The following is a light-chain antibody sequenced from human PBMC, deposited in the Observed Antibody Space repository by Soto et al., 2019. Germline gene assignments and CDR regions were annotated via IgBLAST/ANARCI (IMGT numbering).Light chain of an antibody. V-gene: IGKV3-11*01. J-gene: IGKJ5*01. CDR2: DTS. CDR1: QSVSMN. CDR3: QHRSNWPPIT. Sequence: EIVLTQSPAPLSLSPGETAALSCRAIQSVSMNLAWYQQRPGQAPRRLIYDTSNRATGIPARFSARGFGTDFTLIISTLVPEESAVYYCQHRSNWPPITFGQGTRLEIK.